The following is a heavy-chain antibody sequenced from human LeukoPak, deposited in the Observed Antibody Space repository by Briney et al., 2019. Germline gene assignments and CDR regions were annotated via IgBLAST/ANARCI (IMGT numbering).Heavy chain of an antibody. CDR2: INPNSGGT. V-gene: IGHV1-2*02. CDR3: ARGVAADFYYYYYYMDV. CDR1: GYTFTGYY. Sequence: ASVKVPCKASGYTFTGYYMHWVRQAPGQGLEWMGWINPNSGGTNYAQKFQGRVTMTRDTSISTAYMELSRLRSDDTAVYYCARGVAADFYYYYYYMDVWGKGTTVTVSS. D-gene: IGHD6-13*01. J-gene: IGHJ6*03.